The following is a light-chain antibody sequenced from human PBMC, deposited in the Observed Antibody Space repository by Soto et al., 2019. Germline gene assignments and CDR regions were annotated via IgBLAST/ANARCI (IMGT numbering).Light chain of an antibody. CDR3: QQYRSYPLT. V-gene: IGKV1-5*01. CDR2: DAS. J-gene: IGKJ4*01. CDR1: QSISSY. Sequence: DIQMTQSPSTLSASVGDRVTIACRASQSISSYLAWYQRTPGKAPKLLIYDASNLETGVPSRFSGSGSGTEFTLTISSLQPDDFATYYCQQYRSYPLTFGGGTKVEI.